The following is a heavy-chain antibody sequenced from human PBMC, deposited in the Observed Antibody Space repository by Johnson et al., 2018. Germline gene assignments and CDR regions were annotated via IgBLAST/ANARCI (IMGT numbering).Heavy chain of an antibody. V-gene: IGHV3-30*18. J-gene: IGHJ3*02. CDR3: AKVEYSGSYLHAFDI. Sequence: QVQLVESGGGVVQXGRSLRLSCAASGFTFSSYGMHWVRQAPGKGLEWVAVISYDGSNKYYADSVKGRFTISRDNSKNTLYLQMNSLRAEDTAVYYCAKVEYSGSYLHAFDIWGQGTMVTVSS. D-gene: IGHD1-26*01. CDR2: ISYDGSNK. CDR1: GFTFSSYG.